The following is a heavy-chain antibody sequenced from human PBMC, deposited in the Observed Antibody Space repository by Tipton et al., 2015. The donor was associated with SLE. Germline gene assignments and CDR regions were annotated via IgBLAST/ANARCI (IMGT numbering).Heavy chain of an antibody. CDR2: INHSGST. J-gene: IGHJ6*03. Sequence: TLSLTCAVYGGSLSGYYWSWIRQPPGKGLEWIGEINHSGSTNYNPSLKSRITISVDTSKNQFSLRLSSVTAADTAVYYCARGRPRATQAWGGYYYYMDVWGKRTTVTVSS. CDR1: GGSLSGYY. D-gene: IGHD3-16*01. CDR3: ARGRPRATQAWGGYYYYMDV. V-gene: IGHV4-34*01.